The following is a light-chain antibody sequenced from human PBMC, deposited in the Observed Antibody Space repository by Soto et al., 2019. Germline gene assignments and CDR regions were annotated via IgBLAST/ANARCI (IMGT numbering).Light chain of an antibody. CDR3: SSYASSSSYA. V-gene: IGLV2-14*01. Sequence: QSALTQPASVSGSPGQSITISCTGTSSDVGGYNHVSWYQQHPGKAPKLIIFEVRNRPSGVSDRFSASKSGNTASLTISGLQTEDEAVYYCSSYASSSSYAFGTGT. J-gene: IGLJ1*01. CDR2: EVR. CDR1: SSDVGGYNH.